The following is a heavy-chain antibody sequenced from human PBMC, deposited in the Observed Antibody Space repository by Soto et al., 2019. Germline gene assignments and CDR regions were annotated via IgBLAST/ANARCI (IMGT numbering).Heavy chain of an antibody. J-gene: IGHJ4*02. V-gene: IGHV4-30-2*06. D-gene: IGHD5-12*01. CDR1: GGSITHGGFS. CDR3: ARGGGNDPFDS. CDR2: IGHLENT. Sequence: QLRLQESGSGVVRTPETLSLTCTVSGGSITHGGFSWSWIRQSPGKGLEWIGYIGHLENTYFHPTFKSRLTMSIDRSKNQFSLNLSSVAAGDRAVYYCARGGGNDPFDSWGQGVLVSVSS.